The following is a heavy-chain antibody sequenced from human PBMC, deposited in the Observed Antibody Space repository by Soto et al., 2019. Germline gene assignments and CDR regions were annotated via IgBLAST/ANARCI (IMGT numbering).Heavy chain of an antibody. CDR3: AREVVELFRFDY. V-gene: IGHV4-34*01. CDR1: GGSFSGYY. D-gene: IGHD3-10*01. CDR2: INHSGST. Sequence: QVQLQQWGAGLLKPSETLSLTCAVYGGSFSGYYWSWIRQPPGKGLEWIGEINHSGSTNYNPSLKSRVTISVDTSKNQFSLKLSSVTAADTAVYYCAREVVELFRFDYWGQGTLVTVSS. J-gene: IGHJ4*02.